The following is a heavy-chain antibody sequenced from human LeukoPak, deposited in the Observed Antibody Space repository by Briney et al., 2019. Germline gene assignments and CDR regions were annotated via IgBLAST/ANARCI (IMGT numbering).Heavy chain of an antibody. CDR1: GFTFSSYS. V-gene: IGHV3-21*01. J-gene: IGHJ4*02. CDR2: ISSSSSYI. D-gene: IGHD4-23*01. Sequence: GGSLRLSCAASGFTFSSYSMNWVRQAPGKGLEWVSSISSSSSYIYYADSVKGRFTISRDNAKNSLYLQMNSLRAEDTAVYYCARGGYGGNSSPNYWGQGTLVTVSS. CDR3: ARGGYGGNSSPNY.